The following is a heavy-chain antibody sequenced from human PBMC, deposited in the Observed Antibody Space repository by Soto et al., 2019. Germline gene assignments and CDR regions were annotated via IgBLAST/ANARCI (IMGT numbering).Heavy chain of an antibody. CDR1: GDSVTISDYY. CDR3: AAHDSGGYYAEY. J-gene: IGHJ4*02. CDR2: IHYSGST. Sequence: QLQLQESGPGLVKPSETLSLTCTVSGDSVTISDYYWGWIRQPPGKGLEWIGSIHYSGSTYYNPSLKGRVTTPGDTSKKQFSLKLTSVTAADAAVYCCAAHDSGGYYAEYWGQGTLVTVSA. D-gene: IGHD3-22*01. V-gene: IGHV4-39*01.